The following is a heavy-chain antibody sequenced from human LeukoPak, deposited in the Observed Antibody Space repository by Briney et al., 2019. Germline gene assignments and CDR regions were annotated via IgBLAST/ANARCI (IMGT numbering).Heavy chain of an antibody. J-gene: IGHJ6*02. D-gene: IGHD3-22*01. CDR1: GFTFSSYS. CDR3: ARGGSGYGDYYYFYAMDV. CDR2: ISSSGSTI. V-gene: IGHV3-48*02. Sequence: GGSLRLSCAASGFTFSSYSMNWVRQAPGKGLEWFSYISSSGSTIYYADSVKGRFTISRDNAKNSLYLQMNSLRDEDTAVYYCARGGSGYGDYYYFYAMDVWGQGTTVTVSS.